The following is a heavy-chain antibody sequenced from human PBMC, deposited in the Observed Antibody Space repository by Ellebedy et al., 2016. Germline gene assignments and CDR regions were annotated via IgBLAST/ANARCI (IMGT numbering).Heavy chain of an antibody. Sequence: SETLSLTXTVSGGSISSGGYYWSWIRQHPGKGLEWIGYIYYSGSTYYNPSLKSRVTISVDTSKNQFSLKLSSVTAADTAVYYCARGGYCSSTSCPGLNWFDPWGQGTLVTVSS. CDR2: IYYSGST. J-gene: IGHJ5*02. D-gene: IGHD2-2*01. V-gene: IGHV4-31*03. CDR3: ARGGYCSSTSCPGLNWFDP. CDR1: GGSISSGGYY.